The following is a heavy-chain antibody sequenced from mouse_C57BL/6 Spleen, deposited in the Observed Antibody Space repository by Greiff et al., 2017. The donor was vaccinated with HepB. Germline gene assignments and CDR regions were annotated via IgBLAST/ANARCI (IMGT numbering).Heavy chain of an antibody. Sequence: VQLQQPGAELVKPGASVKMSCTASGYTFTSYWITWVKQRPGQGLEWIGDIYPGSGSTNYNEKFKSKATLTVDTSSSTAYMQLSSLTSEDSAVYYCARKGGRDWYFDVWGTGTTVTVSS. CDR2: IYPGSGST. CDR3: ARKGGRDWYFDV. CDR1: GYTFTSYW. D-gene: IGHD3-3*01. V-gene: IGHV1-55*01. J-gene: IGHJ1*03.